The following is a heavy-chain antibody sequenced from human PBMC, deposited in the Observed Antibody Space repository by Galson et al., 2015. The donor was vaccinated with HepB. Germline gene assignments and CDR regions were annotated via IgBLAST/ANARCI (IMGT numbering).Heavy chain of an antibody. J-gene: IGHJ4*02. CDR1: GFTFNNFA. CDR2: INGGGDNT. CDR3: AKVIGRQNFDY. V-gene: IGHV3-23*01. Sequence: SLRLSCAASGFTFNNFAMAWVRQAPGKGLEWVSTINGGGDNTFYADSVKGRFTISRDNSNNTLDLQMNSLRAADTAVYYCAKVIGRQNFDYWGQGTLVTVSS.